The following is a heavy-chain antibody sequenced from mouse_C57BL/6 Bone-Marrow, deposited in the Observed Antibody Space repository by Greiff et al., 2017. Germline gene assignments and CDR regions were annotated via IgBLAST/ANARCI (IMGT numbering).Heavy chain of an antibody. CDR3: AHSYSSACFAY. V-gene: IGHV1-82*01. Sequence: VKLLESGPELVKPGASVKISCKASGYAFSSSWMNWVKQGPGKGLEWIGRIYPGDGDTNYNGKFKGKATLTEDKSSSTAYMQLSSLTAEEAAVYFCAHSYSSACFAYWGQGTMVTVSA. CDR2: IYPGDGDT. CDR1: GYAFSSSW. D-gene: IGHD2-12*01. J-gene: IGHJ3*01.